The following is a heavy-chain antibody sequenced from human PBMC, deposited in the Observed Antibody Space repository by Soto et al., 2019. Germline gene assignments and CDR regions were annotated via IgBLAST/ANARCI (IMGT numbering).Heavy chain of an antibody. J-gene: IGHJ4*02. CDR1: GYTLTELF. Sequence: ASVKVSCKVSGYTLTELFMHWVRQAPGKGLEWMGGFDPEDGETIYAQKFQGRVTMTEDTSTDTAYMELSSLRSEDTAVYYCATDPSTKYSSSWYYYWGQGTPVTLSS. V-gene: IGHV1-24*01. CDR3: ATDPSTKYSSSWYYY. D-gene: IGHD6-13*01. CDR2: FDPEDGET.